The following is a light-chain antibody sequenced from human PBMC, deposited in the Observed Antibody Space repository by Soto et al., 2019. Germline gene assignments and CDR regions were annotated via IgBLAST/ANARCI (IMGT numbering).Light chain of an antibody. V-gene: IGLV1-40*01. CDR2: VNS. J-gene: IGLJ2*01. CDR3: QSYDSSLSAVV. Sequence: QSVLTKPPSVSGAPGQRVTISCTGSSSNIGAGYDVHWYQQLPGTAPKLLIYVNSNRPSGVPDRFSGSKSDTSASLAITGLQAEDEADYYCQSYDSSLSAVVFGGGTKLTVL. CDR1: SSNIGAGYD.